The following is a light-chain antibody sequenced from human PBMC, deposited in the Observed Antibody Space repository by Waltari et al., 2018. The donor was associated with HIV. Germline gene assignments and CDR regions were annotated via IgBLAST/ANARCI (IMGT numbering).Light chain of an antibody. CDR1: QSVGSN. CDR2: GAS. V-gene: IGKV3-15*01. J-gene: IGKJ4*01. CDR3: QQYSNWPPGPLT. Sequence: DIVLTQSPATLSVSPGEGATLSCRASQSVGSNLAWYQQKPGQAPRLLIDGASTRATGTPARFSGRGSGTEFTLTISSLQSEDFAVYYCQQYSNWPPGPLTFGGGTKVEIK.